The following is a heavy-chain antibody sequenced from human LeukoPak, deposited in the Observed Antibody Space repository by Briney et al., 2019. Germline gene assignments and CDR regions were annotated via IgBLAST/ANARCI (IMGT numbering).Heavy chain of an antibody. CDR2: ISGSGGST. V-gene: IGHV3-23*01. CDR1: GFNSRSYV. CDR3: AKDHCSSTSCPLDY. J-gene: IGHJ4*02. D-gene: IGHD2-2*01. Sequence: RPGGSLRLSCAASGFNSRSYVMSWVRQAPGKGLEWVSAISGSGGSTYYADSVKGRFTISRDNSKNTLYLQMNSLRAEDTAVYYCAKDHCSSTSCPLDYWGQGTLVTVSS.